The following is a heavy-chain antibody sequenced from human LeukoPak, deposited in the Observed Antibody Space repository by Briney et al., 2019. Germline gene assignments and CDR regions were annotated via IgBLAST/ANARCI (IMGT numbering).Heavy chain of an antibody. CDR2: VSAGGDKT. CDR1: GFTFSNYA. V-gene: IGHV3-23*01. Sequence: GGSLRLSCAASGFTFSNYAMSWVRQAPGKGLEWVSGVSAGGDKTDYAESVKGRFTISRDNSKNTVYKQMTSVTAEDTARYYCAKKRTPVAGTNYFDYWGLGTLVTVSS. J-gene: IGHJ4*02. D-gene: IGHD6-19*01. CDR3: AKKRTPVAGTNYFDY.